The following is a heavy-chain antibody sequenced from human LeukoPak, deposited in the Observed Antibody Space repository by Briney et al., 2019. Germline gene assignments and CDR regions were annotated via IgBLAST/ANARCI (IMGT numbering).Heavy chain of an antibody. Sequence: SETLSLTCTVSGGSISSYYWSWIRQPPGKGLEWIGYIYYSGSTNYRPSLKSRLTISVDTSKNQFSLKLSSVTAADTAVYYCARTYASSGLGYFDLWGRGTLVTVSS. J-gene: IGHJ2*01. V-gene: IGHV4-59*01. D-gene: IGHD6-25*01. CDR2: IYYSGST. CDR3: ARTYASSGLGYFDL. CDR1: GGSISSYY.